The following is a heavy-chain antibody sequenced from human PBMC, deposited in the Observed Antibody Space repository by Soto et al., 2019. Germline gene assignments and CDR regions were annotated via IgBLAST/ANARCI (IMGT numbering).Heavy chain of an antibody. J-gene: IGHJ6*02. CDR1: GFTFSSYW. D-gene: IGHD3-3*01. V-gene: IGHV3-74*01. CDR2: LNSDGSST. CDR3: ARDPTYYDFWSGYVPGYYYGMDV. Sequence: GGSLRLSCAASGFTFSSYWMHWVRQAPGQGLVWVSRLNSDGSSTSYADSVKGRFTLSRDNAKNTLYLQMNSLRAEDTAVYYCARDPTYYDFWSGYVPGYYYGMDVWGQGTTVTVSS.